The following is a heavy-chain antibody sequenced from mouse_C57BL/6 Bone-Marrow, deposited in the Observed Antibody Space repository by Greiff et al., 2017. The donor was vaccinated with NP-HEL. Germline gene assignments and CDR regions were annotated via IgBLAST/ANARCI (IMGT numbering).Heavy chain of an antibody. V-gene: IGHV5-6*01. J-gene: IGHJ2*01. D-gene: IGHD2-3*01. CDR1: GFTFSSYG. CDR3: ARQEMVTSFYYFDY. CDR2: ISSGGSYT. Sequence: EVNVVESGGDLVKPGGSLKLSCAASGFTFSSYGMSWVRQTPDKRLEWVATISSGGSYTYYPDSVKGRFTISRDNAKNTLYLQMSSLKSEDTAMYYCARQEMVTSFYYFDYWGQGTTLTVSS.